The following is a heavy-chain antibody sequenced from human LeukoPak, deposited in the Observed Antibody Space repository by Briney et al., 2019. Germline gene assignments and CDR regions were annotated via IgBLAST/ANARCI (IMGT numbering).Heavy chain of an antibody. J-gene: IGHJ4*02. V-gene: IGHV3-7*01. CDR1: GFTFSSYW. CDR3: ARAYYDSSGYYYVYFDY. CDR2: IKLDGSEK. D-gene: IGHD3-22*01. Sequence: GGSLRLSCAASGFTFSSYWMSWVRQAPGKGLEWVANIKLDGSEKYYVDSVKGRFTISRDNAKNSLYLQMNSLRAEDTAVYYCARAYYDSSGYYYVYFDYWGQGTLVTVSS.